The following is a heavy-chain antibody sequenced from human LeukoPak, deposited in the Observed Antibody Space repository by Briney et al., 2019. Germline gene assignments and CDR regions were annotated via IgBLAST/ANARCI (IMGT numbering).Heavy chain of an antibody. J-gene: IGHJ4*02. CDR1: GFTFSSYA. CDR3: ARDGILWFGELSGGCNFDY. Sequence: GRSLRLSCAASGFTFSSYAMHWVRQAPGKGLEWVAVISYDGSNKYYADSVKGRFTISRDNSKHTLYLQMNSLRAEDTAVYYCARDGILWFGELSGGCNFDYWGQGTLVTVSS. D-gene: IGHD3-10*01. CDR2: ISYDGSNK. V-gene: IGHV3-30-3*01.